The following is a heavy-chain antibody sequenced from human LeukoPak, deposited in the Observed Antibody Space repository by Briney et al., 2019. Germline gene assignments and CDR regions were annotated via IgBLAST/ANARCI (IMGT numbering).Heavy chain of an antibody. CDR1: GYTFTSYA. V-gene: IGHV1-3*01. D-gene: IGHD5-12*01. J-gene: IGHJ3*02. CDR3: ARAQGAYDFAAFDI. CDR2: INAGNGNT. Sequence: GASVKVSCKASGYTFTSYAMHWVRQAPGQRLEWMGWINAGNGNTKYSQKFQGRVTITRDTSASTAYMELSSLRSEDTAVYYCARAQGAYDFAAFDIWGQGTVVIVSS.